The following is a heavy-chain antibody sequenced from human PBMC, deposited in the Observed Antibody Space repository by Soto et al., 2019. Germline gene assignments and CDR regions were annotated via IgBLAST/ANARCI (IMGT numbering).Heavy chain of an antibody. CDR1: GFSLSTSGVG. CDR3: ARIRNTRGSGWYYFDY. V-gene: IGHV2-5*01. CDR2: IFWNDEK. Sequence: SGPTLVNPTQTLTLTCTFSGFSLSTSGVGVAWVRQPPGQALEWLAFIFWNDEKHYRPSLKSRVTISKDTSKNQVVLTMTNMDPVDTATYYCARIRNTRGSGWYYFDYWGQGTLVTVSS. J-gene: IGHJ4*02. D-gene: IGHD6-19*01.